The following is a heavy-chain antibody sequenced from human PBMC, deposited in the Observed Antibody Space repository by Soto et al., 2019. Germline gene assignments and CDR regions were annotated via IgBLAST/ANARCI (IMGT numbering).Heavy chain of an antibody. CDR3: ARDRRNDYSNPIPAYYFDY. CDR2: ISYDGSNK. Sequence: PGGSLRLSCAASGFTFSSYAMHWVRQAPGKGLEWVAVISYDGSNKYYADSVKGRFTISRDNSKNTLYLQMNSLRAEDTAVYYCARDRRNDYSNPIPAYYFDYWGQGTLVTVSS. D-gene: IGHD4-4*01. CDR1: GFTFSSYA. J-gene: IGHJ4*02. V-gene: IGHV3-30-3*01.